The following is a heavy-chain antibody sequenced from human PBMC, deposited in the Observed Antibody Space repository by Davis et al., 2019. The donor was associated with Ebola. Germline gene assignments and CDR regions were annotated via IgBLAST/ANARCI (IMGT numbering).Heavy chain of an antibody. Sequence: ARSLRLSCPPSPFSFTIFWMSWVRQAPGKGLEWVANIKQDGSEKYYVDSVEGRFTISRDNAKNSLYLQMNSLRAEETAVYYCARGPSTGNSFSYWGQGTL. CDR2: IKQDGSEK. CDR3: ARGPSTGNSFSY. J-gene: IGHJ4*02. V-gene: IGHV3-7*01. D-gene: IGHD6-13*01. CDR1: PFSFTIFW.